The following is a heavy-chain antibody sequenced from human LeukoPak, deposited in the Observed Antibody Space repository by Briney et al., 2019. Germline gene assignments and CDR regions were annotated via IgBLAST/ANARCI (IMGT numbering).Heavy chain of an antibody. CDR3: ARDIGYCSGGSCRYWFDP. CDR1: GYTFTSYG. Sequence: ASVKVSCKASGYTFTSYGISWGRQAPGQGLEWMGWISAYNGNTNYAQKVQGRVTMTTDTSTSKVYMELRSLRSDDTAVYYCARDIGYCSGGSCRYWFDPWGQGTLVTVSS. V-gene: IGHV1-18*01. D-gene: IGHD2-15*01. J-gene: IGHJ5*02. CDR2: ISAYNGNT.